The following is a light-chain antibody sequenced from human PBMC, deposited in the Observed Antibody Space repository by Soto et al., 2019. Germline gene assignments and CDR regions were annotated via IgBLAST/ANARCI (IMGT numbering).Light chain of an antibody. V-gene: IGKV3-20*01. J-gene: IGKJ2*01. CDR2: GAS. CDR1: HSVTSNY. CDR3: QQYENSPYT. Sequence: EIVLTQSPGTLSLSPGERATLSCRTSHSVTSNYLAWYQQRPGQAPRLLIYGASSRATGIPDRFSGSGSGTDFTLPICRLEPEDFAVFYCQQYENSPYTFGQGTKLEIK.